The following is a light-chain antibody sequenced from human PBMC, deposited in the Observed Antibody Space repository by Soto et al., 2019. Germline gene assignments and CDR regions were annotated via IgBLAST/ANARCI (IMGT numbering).Light chain of an antibody. Sequence: DIQMTQFPSTLSASVGDRVTITCRASQSIDTWLAWHQQKPGQAPKLLLSKASSLESGAPSRFSSSGSGTEFTLTISSLHHDDAATYYCQQYNSYRAFGQGTKVEI. CDR2: KAS. CDR3: QQYNSYRA. J-gene: IGKJ1*01. V-gene: IGKV1-5*03. CDR1: QSIDTW.